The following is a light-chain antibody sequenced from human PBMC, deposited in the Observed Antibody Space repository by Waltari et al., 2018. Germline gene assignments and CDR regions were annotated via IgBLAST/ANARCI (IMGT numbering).Light chain of an antibody. Sequence: QSVLTQPPSASGTPGQRVPISCSGSSSNIGSNIVNWYQPLPGTAPKLLIYTNNQRPAGVPDRFSGSKSGTSASLAISGLQSEDEADYHCAAWDDSLTAWVFGGGTKLTVL. CDR2: TNN. CDR1: SSNIGSNI. J-gene: IGLJ3*02. V-gene: IGLV1-44*01. CDR3: AAWDDSLTAWV.